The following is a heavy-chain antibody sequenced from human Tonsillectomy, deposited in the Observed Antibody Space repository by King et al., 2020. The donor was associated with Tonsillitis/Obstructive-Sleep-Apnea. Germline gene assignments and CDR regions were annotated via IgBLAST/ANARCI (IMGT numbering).Heavy chain of an antibody. CDR2: INSDGTST. J-gene: IGHJ6*03. CDR3: AREDTAMILYYSYYRDV. V-gene: IGHV3-74*01. D-gene: IGHD5-18*01. Sequence: VQLVESGGGLVQPGGSLRLSCAASGFTFSRYWMHWVRQAPGKGLVWVSRINSDGTSTSYADSVKGRFTISRDNAKNTLYLQMNSLRAEDTAVYYCAREDTAMILYYSYYRDVWGKGTTVTVSS. CDR1: GFTFSRYW.